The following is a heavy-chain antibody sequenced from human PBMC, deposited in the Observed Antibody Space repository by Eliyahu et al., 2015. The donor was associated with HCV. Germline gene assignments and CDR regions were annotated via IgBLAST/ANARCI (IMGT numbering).Heavy chain of an antibody. Sequence: QVQLQESGPGLVKPSETLSLTCXXXGGSIXXYXWXWIRQPPGKGLEWIGYTHYSGSTNYNPSLKSRVTISVDTSKNQFSLKLSSVTAADTAVYYCARGMDTAMVLNYYYYYGMDVWGQGTTVTVSS. CDR1: GGSIXXYX. CDR3: ARGMDTAMVLNYYYYYGMDV. V-gene: IGHV4-59*01. CDR2: THYSGST. D-gene: IGHD5-18*01. J-gene: IGHJ6*02.